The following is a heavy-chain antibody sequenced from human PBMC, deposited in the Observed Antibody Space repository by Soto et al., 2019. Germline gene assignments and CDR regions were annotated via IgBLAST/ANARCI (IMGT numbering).Heavy chain of an antibody. Sequence: SETLSLTCAVSGGSISSSNWWSWVRQPPGKGLEWIGEIYHSGSTNDNPSLKSRVTISVDKSKNQFSLKLSSVTAADTAVYYCALRSMAVGPEYWGQGTLVTGSS. CDR2: IYHSGST. CDR1: GGSISSSNW. D-gene: IGHD3-3*02. J-gene: IGHJ4*02. V-gene: IGHV4-4*02. CDR3: ALRSMAVGPEY.